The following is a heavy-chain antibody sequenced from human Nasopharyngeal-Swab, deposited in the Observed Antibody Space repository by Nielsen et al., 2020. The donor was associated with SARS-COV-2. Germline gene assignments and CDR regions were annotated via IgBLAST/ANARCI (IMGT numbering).Heavy chain of an antibody. D-gene: IGHD2-2*01. Sequence: SETLSLTCPVSGGSITTHYWSWIRQPPGKLLEWIGSIYYIGSVTYNPSFRSRVTISMDTSKNQFSLRLNSVTAADTAVYYCAREHQLRYYYGMEVWGKGTTVTVSS. CDR1: GGSITTHY. CDR3: AREHQLRYYYGMEV. CDR2: IYYIGSV. J-gene: IGHJ6*04. V-gene: IGHV4-59*11.